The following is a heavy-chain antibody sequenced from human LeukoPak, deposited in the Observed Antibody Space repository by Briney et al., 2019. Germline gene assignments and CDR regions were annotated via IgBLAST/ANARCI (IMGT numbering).Heavy chain of an antibody. J-gene: IGHJ4*02. Sequence: GGSLRLSCAASGFTFSDYYMRWIRQAPGKGLEWVSYISTSGNNIYYADSVKGRFTISRDNAKNSLFLQMNSLRAEDTAVYYCARDWAGGPHDYWGQGTLVTVSS. CDR3: ARDWAGGPHDY. CDR2: ISTSGNNI. CDR1: GFTFSDYY. V-gene: IGHV3-11*04. D-gene: IGHD3-10*01.